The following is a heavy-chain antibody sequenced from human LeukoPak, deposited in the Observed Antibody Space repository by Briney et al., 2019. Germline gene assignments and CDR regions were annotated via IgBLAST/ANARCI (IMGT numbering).Heavy chain of an antibody. CDR1: GGSISSTSYY. Sequence: SETLSLTCTVSGGSISSTSYYWSWIRQPPGKGLEWIGEINHSGSTNYNPSLKSRVTISVDTSKNQFSLKLSSVTAADTAVYYCARHGVGGSGYYYAQDWFDPWGQGTLVTVSS. V-gene: IGHV4-39*01. D-gene: IGHD3-22*01. CDR2: INHSGST. J-gene: IGHJ5*02. CDR3: ARHGVGGSGYYYAQDWFDP.